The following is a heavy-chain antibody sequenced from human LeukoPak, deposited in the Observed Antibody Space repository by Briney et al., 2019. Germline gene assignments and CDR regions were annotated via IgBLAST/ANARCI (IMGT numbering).Heavy chain of an antibody. CDR1: GFTFITFS. CDR2: ISGSGGYT. CDR3: VNHLVGATHPPGGFDN. D-gene: IGHD1-26*01. J-gene: IGHJ4*02. V-gene: IGHV3-23*01. Sequence: PGGSLRLSCTASGFTFITFSMSCVRQAPGKGLGWVSIISGSGGYTYYAESVKGRFTISRDNSKNTLYLQMNSLRAEDTAVYYCVNHLVGATHPPGGFDNWGQGTLVTVSS.